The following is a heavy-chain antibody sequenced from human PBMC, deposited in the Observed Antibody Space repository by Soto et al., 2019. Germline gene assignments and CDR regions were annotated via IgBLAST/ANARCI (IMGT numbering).Heavy chain of an antibody. CDR2: ISAYNGNT. Sequence: VKVSRKASGYTFTSYRINWVRQAPGQGHEWMGWISAYNGNTNYAQKLQGRVTMTTDTSTSTAYMELRSLRSDDTAVYYRPRAIENCSGCSCYVASFDPWGQGTLATVSS. CDR3: PRAIENCSGCSCYVASFDP. CDR1: GYTFTSYR. D-gene: IGHD2-15*01. J-gene: IGHJ5*02. V-gene: IGHV1-18*01.